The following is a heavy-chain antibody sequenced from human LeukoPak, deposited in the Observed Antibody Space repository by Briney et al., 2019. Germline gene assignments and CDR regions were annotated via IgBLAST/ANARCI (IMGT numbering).Heavy chain of an antibody. J-gene: IGHJ6*03. CDR3: ARYMAARPIRPYYYYYYMDV. V-gene: IGHV4-39*07. CDR2: IYYSGST. Sequence: ETLSLTCTVSGGSISSSSYYWGWIRQPPGKGLEWIGSIYYSGSTYYNPSLKSRVTISVDTSKNQFSLKLSSVTAADTAVYYCARYMAARPIRPYYYYYYMDVWGKGTTVTVSS. D-gene: IGHD6-6*01. CDR1: GGSISSSSYY.